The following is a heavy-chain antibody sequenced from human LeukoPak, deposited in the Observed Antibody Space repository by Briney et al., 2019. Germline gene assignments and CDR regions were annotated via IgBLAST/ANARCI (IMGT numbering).Heavy chain of an antibody. CDR3: ARRVGIAAAGTLDY. Sequence: GGSLRLSCAASGFTFSSYEMNWVRQAPGKGLEWVSYISSSGSTIYYADSVKGRFTISRDNAKNSLYLQMNSLRAEDTAVYYCARRVGIAAAGTLDYWGQGTLVTVSS. D-gene: IGHD6-13*01. CDR1: GFTFSSYE. CDR2: ISSSGSTI. V-gene: IGHV3-48*03. J-gene: IGHJ4*02.